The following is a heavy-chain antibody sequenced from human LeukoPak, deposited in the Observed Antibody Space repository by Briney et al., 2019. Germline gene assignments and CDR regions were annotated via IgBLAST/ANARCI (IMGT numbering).Heavy chain of an antibody. D-gene: IGHD3-22*01. CDR2: IYSGGST. CDR1: GFTVSSNY. Sequence: QPGGSLRPSCAASGFTVSSNYMGWVRQAPGKGLEWVSVIYSGGSTYYADSMKGRFTISRHNSKNTLYLQMNSLRAEDTAVYYCARVRTLGFYYDSSGQPSYFDYWGQGTLVTVSS. V-gene: IGHV3-53*04. CDR3: ARVRTLGFYYDSSGQPSYFDY. J-gene: IGHJ4*02.